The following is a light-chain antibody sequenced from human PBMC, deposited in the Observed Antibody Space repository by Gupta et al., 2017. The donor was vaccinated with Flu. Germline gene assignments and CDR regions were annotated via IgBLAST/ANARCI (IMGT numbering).Light chain of an antibody. V-gene: IGLV3-1*01. Sequence: QVQTASSTWYEDNVVDRYEYRKGQKPGQFHELVGYKDNKKATGIPERFSGSRSGNTASLXIXSTQSEXEAYYYCQAWDSNTGVFGSGTKVTVL. J-gene: IGLJ1*01. CDR1: NVVDRY. CDR3: QAWDSNTGV. CDR2: KDN.